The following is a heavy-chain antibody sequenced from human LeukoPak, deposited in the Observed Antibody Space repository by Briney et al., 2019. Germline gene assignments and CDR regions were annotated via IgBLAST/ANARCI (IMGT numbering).Heavy chain of an antibody. CDR2: ISYDGSNK. Sequence: GRSLRLSCAASGFTFSSYGMHWVRQAPGKGLEWVAVISYDGSNKYYADSVKGRFTISRDNSKNTLYLQMNRLRAEDTAVYYCAKDTGSGWYLLSTNWFDPWGQGTLVTVSS. V-gene: IGHV3-30*18. J-gene: IGHJ5*02. CDR1: GFTFSSYG. CDR3: AKDTGSGWYLLSTNWFDP. D-gene: IGHD6-19*01.